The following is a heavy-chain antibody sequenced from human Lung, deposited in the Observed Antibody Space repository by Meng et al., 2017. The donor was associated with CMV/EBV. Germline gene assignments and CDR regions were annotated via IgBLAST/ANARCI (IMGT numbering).Heavy chain of an antibody. Sequence: GESLKISCAASGFTVSGNYMNWVRQAPGKGLEWVSVIYSGGSTYYADSVKGRFTISRDNSKNTLYLQMNSLRAEDTAVYYCARDSYGRDVWGQGTTVTVSS. CDR3: ARDSYGRDV. V-gene: IGHV3-53*01. CDR1: GFTVSGNY. J-gene: IGHJ6*02. CDR2: IYSGGST.